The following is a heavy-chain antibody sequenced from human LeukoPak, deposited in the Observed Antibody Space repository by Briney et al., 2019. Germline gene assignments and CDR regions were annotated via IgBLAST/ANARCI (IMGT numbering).Heavy chain of an antibody. V-gene: IGHV4-39*01. J-gene: IGHJ5*02. Sequence: PSETLSLTCTVSGGSISSSSYYWGCIRQPPGKGLEWIGSIYCSGSTYYNPSLKSRVTISVDTSKNQFSLKLSSVTAADTAVYYCARRYLRGLLWFGELNWFDPWGQGTLVTVSS. D-gene: IGHD3-10*01. CDR3: ARRYLRGLLWFGELNWFDP. CDR2: IYCSGST. CDR1: GGSISSSSYY.